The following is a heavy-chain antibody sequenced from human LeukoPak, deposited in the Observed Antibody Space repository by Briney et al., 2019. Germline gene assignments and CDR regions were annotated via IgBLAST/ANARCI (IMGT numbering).Heavy chain of an antibody. D-gene: IGHD2-2*01. CDR2: ISAYNGNT. CDR1: GYTFTSYG. V-gene: IGHV1-18*01. J-gene: IGHJ6*02. CDR3: AIGSTIVVVPEYSMDV. Sequence: DSVTVSCKVFGYTFTSYGTSWVRQAPGQGLEWVGWISAYNGNTNYAQNLQGRVTTTTESSTSTAHTELRSLRCDDTAVYYCAIGSTIVVVPEYSMDVWGQGTTVTVSS.